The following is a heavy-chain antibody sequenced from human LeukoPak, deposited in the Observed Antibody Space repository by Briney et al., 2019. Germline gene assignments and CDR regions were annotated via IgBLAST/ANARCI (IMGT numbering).Heavy chain of an antibody. J-gene: IGHJ4*02. V-gene: IGHV3-7*01. Sequence: GGSLRLSCAASGFTFSSYWMSWVRQAPGKGLEWVANINQDGSEKYYVDSVKGRFTISRDNAKNSLSLQMNSLRAEDTAVYYCATPLHTALDYWGQGTLVTVSS. CDR2: INQDGSEK. CDR1: GFTFSSYW. D-gene: IGHD2-2*02. CDR3: ATPLHTALDY.